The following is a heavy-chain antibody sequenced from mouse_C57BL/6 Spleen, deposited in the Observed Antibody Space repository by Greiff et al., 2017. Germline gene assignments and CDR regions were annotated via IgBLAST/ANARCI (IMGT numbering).Heavy chain of an antibody. Sequence: VQLKESGAELVRPGASVKLSCTASGFNIKDYYMHWVKQRPEQGLAWIGRIDPEDGDTEYAPKFQGKATMTADTSSNTAYLQLSSLTSEDTAVYYCTTEGNYYGSSSAWFAYWGQGTLVTVSA. CDR3: TTEGNYYGSSSAWFAY. CDR1: GFNIKDYY. J-gene: IGHJ3*01. CDR2: IDPEDGDT. D-gene: IGHD1-1*01. V-gene: IGHV14-1*01.